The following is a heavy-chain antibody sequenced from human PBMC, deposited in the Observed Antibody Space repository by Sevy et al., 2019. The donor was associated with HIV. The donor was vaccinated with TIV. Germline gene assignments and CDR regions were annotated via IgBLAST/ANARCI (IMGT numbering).Heavy chain of an antibody. CDR3: ARGDYYDSSGYYTDAFDV. J-gene: IGHJ3*01. Sequence: GGSLRLSCTASGFTFGDYCMSWVRQAPGKGLEWVANVRQDGSEKFYVDSVKGRFTISRDNAKNSLYLQMNSLRAEDTAVYYCARGDYYDSSGYYTDAFDVWGQGTMVTVSS. CDR2: VRQDGSEK. CDR1: GFTFGDYC. D-gene: IGHD3-22*01. V-gene: IGHV3-7*01.